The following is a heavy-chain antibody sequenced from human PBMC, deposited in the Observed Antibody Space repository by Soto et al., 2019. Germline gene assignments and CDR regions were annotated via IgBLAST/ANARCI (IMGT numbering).Heavy chain of an antibody. CDR1: GGIFRRYA. Sequence: QVQLLQSGAEVKKSGSSVKVSCKVSGGIFRRYAISWVRQAPGQGLEWLGGIVPIFDITNYAQKFQGRVTITADESTSTAYMDLTSLRSEDTAVYYCARPDEGSYSSNHHYYYALDVWGQGTTVIVSS. V-gene: IGHV1-69*01. CDR2: IVPIFDIT. J-gene: IGHJ6*02. D-gene: IGHD3-16*01. CDR3: ARPDEGSYSSNHHYYYALDV.